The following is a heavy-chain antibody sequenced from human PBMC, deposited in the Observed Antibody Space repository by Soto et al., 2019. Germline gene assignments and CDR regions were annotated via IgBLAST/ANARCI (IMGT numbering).Heavy chain of an antibody. V-gene: IGHV3-30*18. CDR2: ISYDGSNK. CDR3: ANLAAYCSGGSCPIDY. Sequence: GGSLRLSCAASGFTFSSYGMHWVRQAPGKGLEWVAVISYDGSNKYYADSVKGRFTISRDNSKNTLYLQMNSLRAEDTAVYYCANLAAYCSGGSCPIDYWGQGTLVTVSS. D-gene: IGHD2-15*01. CDR1: GFTFSSYG. J-gene: IGHJ4*02.